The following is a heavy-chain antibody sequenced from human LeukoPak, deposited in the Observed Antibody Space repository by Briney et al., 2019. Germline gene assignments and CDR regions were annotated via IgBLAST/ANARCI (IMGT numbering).Heavy chain of an antibody. V-gene: IGHV4-30-4*01. CDR2: IYYSGST. J-gene: IGHJ4*02. Sequence: SQTLSLTCTVSGGSISSGDYYWSWIRQPPGKGLEWIGYIYYSGSTYYNPSLKSRVTISVDTSKNQFSLKLSSVTAADTAVYYCARRRADIIAVAGVDYWGQGTLVTVSS. D-gene: IGHD6-19*01. CDR3: ARRRADIIAVAGVDY. CDR1: GGSISSGDYY.